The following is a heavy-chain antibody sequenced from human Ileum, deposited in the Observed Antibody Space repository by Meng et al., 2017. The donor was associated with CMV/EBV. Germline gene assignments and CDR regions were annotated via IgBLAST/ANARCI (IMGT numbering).Heavy chain of an antibody. Sequence: AASGFNFISYTMSWVRQAPGKGLEWVSGISGTGGDTYYADSVKGRFTISRDNSKNTLFLQMNSLRAEDTARYYCAKGGYTSGWYFPVWGQGTLVTVSS. CDR3: AKGGYTSGWYFPV. V-gene: IGHV3-23*01. D-gene: IGHD6-13*01. CDR1: GFNFISYT. CDR2: ISGTGGDT. J-gene: IGHJ4*02.